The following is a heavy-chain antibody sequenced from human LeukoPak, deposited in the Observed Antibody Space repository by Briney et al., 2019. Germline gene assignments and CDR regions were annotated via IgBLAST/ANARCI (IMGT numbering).Heavy chain of an antibody. CDR3: AREGIAARRRYNWFDP. CDR1: GYTFTSYD. CDR2: MNPNSGNT. D-gene: IGHD6-6*01. V-gene: IGHV1-8*01. Sequence: GASVKVSCKASGYTFTSYDINWVRQATGQGLEWMGWMNPNSGNTGYAQKFQGRVTMTRNTSISTAYMELSSLRSDDTAVYYCAREGIAARRRYNWFDPWGQGTLVTVSS. J-gene: IGHJ5*02.